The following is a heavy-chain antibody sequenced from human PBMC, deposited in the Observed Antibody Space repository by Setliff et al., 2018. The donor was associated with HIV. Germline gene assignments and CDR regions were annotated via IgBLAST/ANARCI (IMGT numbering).Heavy chain of an antibody. Sequence: ASVKVSCKVSGHTLTELSMHWVRQAPGKGLEWMGGFDPEDAETIYAQNFQGRVTMTEDTSTDTAYMELSSLRSEDTAFYYCTTDGFYDILTGPTPGAFDIWGQGTMVTVSS. J-gene: IGHJ3*02. CDR1: GHTLTELS. CDR3: TTDGFYDILTGPTPGAFDI. CDR2: FDPEDAET. V-gene: IGHV1-24*01. D-gene: IGHD3-9*01.